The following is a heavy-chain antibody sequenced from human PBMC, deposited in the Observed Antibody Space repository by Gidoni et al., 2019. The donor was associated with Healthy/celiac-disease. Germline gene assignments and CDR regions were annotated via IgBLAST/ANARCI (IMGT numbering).Heavy chain of an antibody. CDR2: ISYDGSNK. Sequence: QVQLVESGGGVVQPGRSLRLSCAASGCPFSSYGMHWVRQAPGKGLEWVAVISYDGSNKYYADSVKGRFTISRDNSKNTLYLQMNSLRAEDTAVYYCAIGITGTGTLDYWGQGTLVTVSS. D-gene: IGHD1-7*01. CDR3: AIGITGTGTLDY. V-gene: IGHV3-30*03. CDR1: GCPFSSYG. J-gene: IGHJ4*02.